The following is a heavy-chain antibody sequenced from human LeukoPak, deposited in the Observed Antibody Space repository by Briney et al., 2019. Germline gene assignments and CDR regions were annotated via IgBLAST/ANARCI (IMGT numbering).Heavy chain of an antibody. CDR3: ARDGPSGIAVAVNFDY. Sequence: GGSLRLSCAASGFTFSSYEMNWVRQAPGKGLEWVSYISSSGSTIYYADSVKGRFTISRDNAKNSLYLQMNSLRAKDTAVYYCARDGPSGIAVAVNFDYWGQGTLVTVSS. J-gene: IGHJ4*02. V-gene: IGHV3-48*03. D-gene: IGHD6-19*01. CDR1: GFTFSSYE. CDR2: ISSSGSTI.